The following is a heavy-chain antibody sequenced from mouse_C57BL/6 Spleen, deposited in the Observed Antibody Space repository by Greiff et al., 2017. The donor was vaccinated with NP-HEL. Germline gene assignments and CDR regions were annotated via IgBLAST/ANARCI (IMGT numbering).Heavy chain of an antibody. V-gene: IGHV1-9*01. CDR2: ILPGSGST. J-gene: IGHJ4*01. Sequence: VQLQQSGAELMKPGASVKLSCKATGYTFTGYWIEWVKQRPGHGLEWIGEILPGSGSTNYNEKFKGKATFTADTSSNTAYMELRSLTSEDSAVYYCTRRVYSNAYAMDYWGQGTSVTVSS. CDR1: GYTFTGYW. CDR3: TRRVYSNAYAMDY. D-gene: IGHD2-5*01.